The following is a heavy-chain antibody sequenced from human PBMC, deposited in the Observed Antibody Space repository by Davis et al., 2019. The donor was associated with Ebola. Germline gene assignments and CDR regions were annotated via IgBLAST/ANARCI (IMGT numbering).Heavy chain of an antibody. D-gene: IGHD3-10*01. J-gene: IGHJ4*02. CDR1: GFTFSSYA. CDR2: ISGSGGST. V-gene: IGHV3-23*01. Sequence: GESLKISCAASGFTFSSYAMSWVRQAPGKGLEWVSAISGSGGSTYYADSVKGRFTISRDNSKNTLYLQMNSLRAEDTAVYYCARDPPYYYGSGSFDYWGQGTLVTVSS. CDR3: ARDPPYYYGSGSFDY.